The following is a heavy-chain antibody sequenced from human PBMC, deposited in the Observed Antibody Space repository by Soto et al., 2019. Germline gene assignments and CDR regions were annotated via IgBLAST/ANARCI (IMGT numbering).Heavy chain of an antibody. V-gene: IGHV1-2*02. CDR3: ARDLQYYDILTGYSSWFDP. CDR2: INPNSGGT. D-gene: IGHD3-9*01. CDR1: GYTFTGYY. J-gene: IGHJ5*02. Sequence: ASVKVSCKASGYTFTGYYMHWVRQAPGQGLEWMGWINPNSGGTNYAQKFQGRVTMTRDTSISTAYMELSRLRSDDTAVYYCARDLQYYDILTGYSSWFDPWGQVTPVTVSS.